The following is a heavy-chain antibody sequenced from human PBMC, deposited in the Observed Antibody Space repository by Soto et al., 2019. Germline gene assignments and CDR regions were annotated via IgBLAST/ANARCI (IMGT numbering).Heavy chain of an antibody. J-gene: IGHJ3*02. CDR3: TIEYYYDSSGLVVDAFEI. CDR1: GFTFSNAW. D-gene: IGHD3-22*01. V-gene: IGHV3-15*01. Sequence: GGSLRLSCAASGFTFSNAWLSWVRKAPGKGLEWVGRVKSKTDGGTTDYAAPVKGRFTISRDDSKNTLYLQMNSLKTEDTAVYYCTIEYYYDSSGLVVDAFEIWGQGTMVTVSS. CDR2: VKSKTDGGTT.